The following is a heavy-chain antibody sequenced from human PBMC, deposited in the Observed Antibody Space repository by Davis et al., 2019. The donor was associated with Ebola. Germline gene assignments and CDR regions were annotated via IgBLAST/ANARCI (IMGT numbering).Heavy chain of an antibody. CDR3: ASMFLSSSWYFQH. CDR2: ISRSSSYT. CDR1: GFTFSDYY. D-gene: IGHD6-13*01. Sequence: GESLKISCAASGFTFSDYYMSWIRQAPGKGLEWVSYISRSSSYTNYADSVKGRFTMSRDNAKNSLYLQMNSLRAEDTAVYYCASMFLSSSWYFQHWGQGTLVTVSS. V-gene: IGHV3-11*06. J-gene: IGHJ1*01.